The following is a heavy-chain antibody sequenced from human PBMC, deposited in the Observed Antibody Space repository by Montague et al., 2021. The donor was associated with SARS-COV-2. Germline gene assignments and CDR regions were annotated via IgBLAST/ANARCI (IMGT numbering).Heavy chain of an antibody. Sequence: ETLSLTCTVSGGSIRTSSYYWGWIRQPPGKGLDWIGSIYYSGSTYYNPSLKSRVTISVDTSKNQFSLKLSSVTAADTAVYYCAMRGGALDAFDIWGQGTMVNVSS. CDR3: AMRGGALDAFDI. CDR1: GGSIRTSSYY. J-gene: IGHJ3*02. D-gene: IGHD4-17*01. CDR2: IYYSGST. V-gene: IGHV4-39*01.